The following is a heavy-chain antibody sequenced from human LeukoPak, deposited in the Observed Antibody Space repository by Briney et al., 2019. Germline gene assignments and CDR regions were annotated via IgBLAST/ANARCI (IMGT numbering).Heavy chain of an antibody. CDR3: ASSTEVWFGESWAHDY. CDR1: GFTFSSYW. Sequence: PGGSLRLSCAASGFTFSSYWMHWVRQAPGKGLVWVSRINSDGRSTTYADSVKGLFTISRDNAKNTLYLQMTRLRDEDRAVCDCASSTEVWFGESWAHDYWGQGTPVTVSS. D-gene: IGHD3-10*01. V-gene: IGHV3-74*01. J-gene: IGHJ4*02. CDR2: INSDGRST.